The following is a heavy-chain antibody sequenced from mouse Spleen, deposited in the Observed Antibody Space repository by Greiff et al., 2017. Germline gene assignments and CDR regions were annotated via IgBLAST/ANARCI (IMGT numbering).Heavy chain of an antibody. CDR1: GFTFSSFG. V-gene: IGHV5-17*02. CDR2: ISSGSSTI. CDR3: ARDLNAMDY. J-gene: IGHJ4*01. Sequence: EVQLQESGGGLVQPGGSRKLSCAASGFTFSSFGMHWVRQAPEKGLEWVAYISSGSSTIYYADTVKGRFTISRDNPKNTLFLQMTSLRSEDTAMYYCARDLNAMDYWGQGTSVTVSS.